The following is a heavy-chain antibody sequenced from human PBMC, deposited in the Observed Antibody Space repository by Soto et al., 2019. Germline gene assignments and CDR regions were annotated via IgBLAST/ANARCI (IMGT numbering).Heavy chain of an antibody. V-gene: IGHV3-30*04. CDR3: ARDAQYPSSGIDGLDV. Sequence: QVYLVESGGGVVQPGRSLRLSCAASGFMFSIYDMHWVRQAPGKGLEWGTLISKNRRPTYYADSVKGRFTVSRDNSKNPLHMQINSPRADDTAVYYCARDAQYPSSGIDGLDVWGQGTTVTVSS. CDR2: ISKNRRPT. D-gene: IGHD3-10*01. CDR1: GFMFSIYD. J-gene: IGHJ6*02.